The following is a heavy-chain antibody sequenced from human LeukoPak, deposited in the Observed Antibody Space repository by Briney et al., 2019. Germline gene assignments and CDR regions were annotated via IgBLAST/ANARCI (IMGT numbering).Heavy chain of an antibody. V-gene: IGHV4-39*07. D-gene: IGHD5-18*01. Sequence: SETLSLTCSVSGDSFSSSIYYWGWIRQPPGKGLEWIGNIYYSGRTYYNPSLKSRVTTSVDMSKNQFSPRLRPVTAADTAVYYCARIFIRNGYPSYFDCWGQGTLVTVSS. CDR3: ARIFIRNGYPSYFDC. CDR1: GDSFSSSIYY. J-gene: IGHJ4*02. CDR2: IYYSGRT.